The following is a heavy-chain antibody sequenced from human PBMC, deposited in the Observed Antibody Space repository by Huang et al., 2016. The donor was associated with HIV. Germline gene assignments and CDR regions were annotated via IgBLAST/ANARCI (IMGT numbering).Heavy chain of an antibody. CDR1: GFPFTNYA. J-gene: IGHJ5*02. CDR3: ARSAVPGDGDWFDP. D-gene: IGHD6-19*01. V-gene: IGHV3-30*04. Sequence: QVQLVESGGGLVQPGRSLRLSCAASGFPFTNYAIHWVRQAQGKGLEWVAFISYEGRNKFYEDSVKGRFTISRDKSKSTLYLLMNSLRVDDTALYYCARSAVPGDGDWFDPWGQGTLVTVSS. CDR2: ISYEGRNK.